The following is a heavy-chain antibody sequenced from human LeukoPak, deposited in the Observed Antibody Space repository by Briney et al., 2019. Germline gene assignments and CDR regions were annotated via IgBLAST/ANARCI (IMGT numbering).Heavy chain of an antibody. CDR3: ASLLELTAKDY. V-gene: IGHV3-48*03. CDR1: GFTFSSYE. J-gene: IGHJ4*02. CDR2: ISSSGSTI. Sequence: PGGSLRLSCAASGFTFSSYEMNWVRQAPGKGLEWVSYISSSGSTIYYADSVKGRFTISRDNAKNSLYLQMNSLRAEDTAIYYCASLLELTAKDYWGQGTLVTVSS. D-gene: IGHD1-7*01.